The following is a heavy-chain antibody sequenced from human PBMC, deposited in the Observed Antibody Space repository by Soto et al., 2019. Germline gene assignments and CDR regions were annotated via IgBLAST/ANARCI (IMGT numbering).Heavy chain of an antibody. Sequence: PETLQLTFAVYCGSFRGYYWRWIRQPPWKGLDGIVENNHSGMTNYNPSLKSRVTISVDTSKNQFSLKLSSVTAPDTAVYYCAREGDLSREKYDFWSGYYPYYYYYGMDVWGQGTTVT. CDR2: NNHSGMT. D-gene: IGHD3-3*01. V-gene: IGHV4-34*01. CDR1: CGSFRGYY. J-gene: IGHJ6*02. CDR3: AREGDLSREKYDFWSGYYPYYYYYGMDV.